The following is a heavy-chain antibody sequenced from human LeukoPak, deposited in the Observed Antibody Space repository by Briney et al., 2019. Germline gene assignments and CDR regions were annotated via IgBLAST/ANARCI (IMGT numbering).Heavy chain of an antibody. J-gene: IGHJ4*02. CDR1: GGSISSSNW. CDR3: ARQSSGSYGY. CDR2: IYHSGST. D-gene: IGHD1-26*01. Sequence: SETLSLTCAVSGGSISSSNWWSWVRQPPGKGLEWIGEIYHSGSTNYNPSLKSRVTISVDTSKNQFSLKLSSVTAADTAVYYCARQSSGSYGYWGQGTLVTVSS. V-gene: IGHV4-4*02.